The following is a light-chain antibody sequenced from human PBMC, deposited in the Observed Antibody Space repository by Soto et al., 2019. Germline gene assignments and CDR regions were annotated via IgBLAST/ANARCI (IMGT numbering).Light chain of an antibody. Sequence: DIHMTQSPSSLSASVGDRISITCQASQDITNYFSWYQQKPGKAPKLLIYDASNLEVGVPSRLSGRGSGTDYTLTISSLQPEDFATYYCQQSYRTPTFGQGTRLEIK. CDR1: QDITNY. J-gene: IGKJ5*01. CDR2: DAS. V-gene: IGKV1-39*01. CDR3: QQSYRTPT.